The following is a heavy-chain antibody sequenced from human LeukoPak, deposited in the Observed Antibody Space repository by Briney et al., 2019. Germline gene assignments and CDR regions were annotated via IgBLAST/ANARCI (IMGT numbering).Heavy chain of an antibody. CDR3: ARWGHNCSGGSCYGGQIDY. J-gene: IGHJ4*02. CDR2: IWYDGSNK. CDR1: GFAFSSYG. V-gene: IGHV3-33*01. Sequence: QTGGSLRLSCAASGFAFSSYGMHWVRQAPGKGLEWVAVIWYDGSNKYYADSVKGRFTISRDNSKNTLYLQMNSLRAEDTAVYYCARWGHNCSGGSCYGGQIDYWGQGTLVTVSS. D-gene: IGHD2-15*01.